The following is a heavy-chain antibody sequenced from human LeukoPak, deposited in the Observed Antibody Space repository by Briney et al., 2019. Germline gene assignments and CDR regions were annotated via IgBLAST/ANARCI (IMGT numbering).Heavy chain of an antibody. Sequence: PGGSLRLSCAASGFTFSSYGMHWVRQAPGKGLEWVAFIRYDGSNKYYADSVKGRFTISRDHSKNTLYLQMNSLRAEDTAVYYCAKVGFYCSGGSCYSDDAFDIWGQGTMVTVSS. CDR2: IRYDGSNK. D-gene: IGHD2-15*01. CDR3: AKVGFYCSGGSCYSDDAFDI. CDR1: GFTFSSYG. J-gene: IGHJ3*02. V-gene: IGHV3-30*02.